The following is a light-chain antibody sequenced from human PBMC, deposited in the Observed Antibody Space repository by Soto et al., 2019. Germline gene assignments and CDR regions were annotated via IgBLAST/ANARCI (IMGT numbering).Light chain of an antibody. J-gene: IGLJ3*02. CDR3: QSYDSSLSGSV. CDR2: GNN. V-gene: IGLV1-40*01. Sequence: QSVLTQPPSVSGAPGRRATTSATGSSSAIGAGYHVHWYQQLPGTAPKLLIYGNNNRPSGVPDRFSGSKSGTSASLAITGLQAEDEADYYCQSYDSSLSGSVFGGGTKLTVL. CDR1: SSAIGAGYH.